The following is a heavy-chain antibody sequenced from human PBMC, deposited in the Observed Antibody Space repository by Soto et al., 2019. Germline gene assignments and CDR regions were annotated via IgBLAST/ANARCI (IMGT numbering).Heavy chain of an antibody. J-gene: IGHJ6*02. CDR2: ISAYNGNT. CDR3: ARDPRIAVAGTNYGMDV. V-gene: IGHV1-18*01. D-gene: IGHD6-19*01. Sequence: ASVKVSCKASGYTFTSYCISWVRQAPGQGLEWMGWISAYNGNTNYAQKLQGRVTMTTDTSTSTAYMELRSLRSDDTAVYYCARDPRIAVAGTNYGMDVWGQGTTVTVSS. CDR1: GYTFTSYC.